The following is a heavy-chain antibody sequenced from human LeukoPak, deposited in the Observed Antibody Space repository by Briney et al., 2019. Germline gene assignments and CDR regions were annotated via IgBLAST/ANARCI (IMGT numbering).Heavy chain of an antibody. CDR2: ISSSSSYI. V-gene: IGHV3-21*01. J-gene: IGHJ4*02. CDR1: GFTFSSYS. D-gene: IGHD3-10*01. Sequence: GGSLRLSCAASGFTFSSYSMNWVRQAPGKGLEWVSSISSSSSYIYYADSVKGRFTISRDNAKNSLYLQMNSLRAEDTAVYYCARDTYYYGSGSYPSFGYWGLGTLVTVSS. CDR3: ARDTYYYGSGSYPSFGY.